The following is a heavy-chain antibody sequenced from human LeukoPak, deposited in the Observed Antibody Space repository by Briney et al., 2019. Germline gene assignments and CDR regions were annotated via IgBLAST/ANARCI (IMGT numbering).Heavy chain of an antibody. CDR2: IYYSGST. CDR1: GGSISSGGYY. CDR3: ARGDSTVHWFDP. Sequence: SETLSLTCTVSGGSISSGGYYWSWIRQHPGKGLERIGYIYYSGSTYYNPSLKSRVTISIDTSKNQFSLKLSSVTAADTAVYYCARGDSTVHWFDPWGQGTLVTVSS. J-gene: IGHJ5*02. D-gene: IGHD2-2*01. V-gene: IGHV4-31*03.